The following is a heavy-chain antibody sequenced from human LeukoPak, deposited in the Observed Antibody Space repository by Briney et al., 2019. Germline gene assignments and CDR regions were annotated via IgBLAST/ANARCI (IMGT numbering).Heavy chain of an antibody. CDR3: ARQIPLAGTFYFDN. CDR2: IYSGGTT. CDR1: GSTVSSNY. J-gene: IGHJ4*02. Sequence: GGSLRLSCAASGSTVSSNYMSWVRQAPGKGLEWVSVIYSGGTTYYADSVKGRFTISRDGSGNTLYLQMNSLRAEDTAVYFCARQIPLAGTFYFDNWGQGSLVTVSS. D-gene: IGHD6-19*01. V-gene: IGHV3-53*01.